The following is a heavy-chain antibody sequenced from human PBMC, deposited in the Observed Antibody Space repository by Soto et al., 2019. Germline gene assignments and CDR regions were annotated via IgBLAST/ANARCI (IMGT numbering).Heavy chain of an antibody. J-gene: IGHJ5*02. Sequence: LRLSCAASGFTFSSYGMHWVRQAPCKGLEWVAVIWYDGSNKYYADSVKGRFTISRDNSKNTLFLQMNSLRAEDTALYFCAKEMGDYYDSSGSWFDPWGQGTLVTVSS. V-gene: IGHV3-33*06. CDR2: IWYDGSNK. D-gene: IGHD3-22*01. CDR3: AKEMGDYYDSSGSWFDP. CDR1: GFTFSSYG.